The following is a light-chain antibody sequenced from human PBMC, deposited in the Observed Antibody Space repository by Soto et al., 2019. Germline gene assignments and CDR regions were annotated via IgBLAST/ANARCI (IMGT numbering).Light chain of an antibody. CDR2: GVS. CDR3: SSYTSSSTL. CDR1: SSDVGGYNY. V-gene: IGLV2-14*01. Sequence: QSVLTQPASVSGSPGQSITLSCTGTSSDVGGYNYVSWYQQHPGKAPKLMIYGVSNRPSGVSNRFSGSKSGNTASLTISGLQAEDAADYYCSSYTSSSTLFGTGTKVTVL. J-gene: IGLJ1*01.